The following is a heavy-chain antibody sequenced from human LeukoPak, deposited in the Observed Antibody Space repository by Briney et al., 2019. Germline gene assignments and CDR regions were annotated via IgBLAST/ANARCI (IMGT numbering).Heavy chain of an antibody. CDR1: GGSISSYY. V-gene: IGHV4-59*01. Sequence: TSETLSLTCTVSGGSISSYYWSWIRQPPGKGLEWIGYIYYSGSTNYNPSLKSRVTISVDTSKNQFSLKLSSVTAADTAVYYCARWTVGATDYFDYWGQGTLVTVSS. D-gene: IGHD1-26*01. J-gene: IGHJ4*02. CDR2: IYYSGST. CDR3: ARWTVGATDYFDY.